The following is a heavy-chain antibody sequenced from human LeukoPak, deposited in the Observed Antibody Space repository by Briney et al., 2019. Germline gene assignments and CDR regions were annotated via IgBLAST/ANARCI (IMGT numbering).Heavy chain of an antibody. D-gene: IGHD3-16*01. V-gene: IGHV4-59*01. CDR3: ASSHPLGSNNDYFTPFDY. J-gene: IGHJ4*02. Sequence: SETLSLTCTVSGGSISNYYWSWIRQPPGKGLEWIGYLYYSGDTHYNPSIKSRVTISVDTSKNQFSLSLSSVTAADTAVYYCASSHPLGSNNDYFTPFDYWGLGTLVTVSS. CDR1: GGSISNYY. CDR2: LYYSGDT.